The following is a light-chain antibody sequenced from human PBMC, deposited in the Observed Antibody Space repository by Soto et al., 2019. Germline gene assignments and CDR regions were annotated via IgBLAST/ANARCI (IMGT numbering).Light chain of an antibody. CDR2: DAS. V-gene: IGKV1-33*01. CDR3: QQYDNLSLT. J-gene: IGKJ4*01. Sequence: DIQMTQSPSSLSASVGDRVTITCRASQSISSYLNWYQHIPGRAPKLLIFDASNLETGVPSRFSGSGSGTEFTFTISSLQPEDIATYYCQQYDNLSLTFGGGTKVDI. CDR1: QSISSY.